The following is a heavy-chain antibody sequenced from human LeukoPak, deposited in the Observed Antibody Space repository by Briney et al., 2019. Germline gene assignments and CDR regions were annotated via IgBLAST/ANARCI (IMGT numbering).Heavy chain of an antibody. CDR1: GFTFSTYA. D-gene: IGHD5-18*01. Sequence: GGSLRLSCSASGFTFSTYALHWVRQAPGKGLEYVSAISASGGSTYYADSVKGRFTISRDNSKNTLYLQMSSLRAEDTAVYYCVKGGQYSREGYFDYWDQGTLVTVSS. J-gene: IGHJ4*02. V-gene: IGHV3-64D*06. CDR2: ISASGGST. CDR3: VKGGQYSREGYFDY.